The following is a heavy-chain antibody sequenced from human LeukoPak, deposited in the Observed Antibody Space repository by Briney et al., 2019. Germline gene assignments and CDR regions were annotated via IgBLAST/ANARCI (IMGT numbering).Heavy chain of an antibody. CDR2: ISSSSSYI. J-gene: IGHJ5*02. V-gene: IGHV3-21*01. CDR1: GFTFSSYS. CDR3: ATTIAVAGNWFDP. D-gene: IGHD6-19*01. Sequence: GGSLRLSCAASGFTFSSYSMNWVRQAPGKGLEWVSSISSSSSYIYYADSVKGRFTISRDSAKNSLYLQMNSLRAEDTAVYYCATTIAVAGNWFDPWGQGTLVTVSS.